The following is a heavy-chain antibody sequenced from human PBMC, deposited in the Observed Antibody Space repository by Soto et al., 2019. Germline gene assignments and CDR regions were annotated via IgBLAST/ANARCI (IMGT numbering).Heavy chain of an antibody. CDR3: ARTVFGSSWYTPTGGYYGMDV. CDR2: INPNSGGT. V-gene: IGHV1-2*02. CDR1: GYPFAGYY. D-gene: IGHD6-13*01. Sequence: ASVKVSCKASGYPFAGYYMHWVRQAPGQGLEWMGWINPNSGGTNYAQKFQGMVTMTRDTSISTAYMELSRLRSDDTAVYYCARTVFGSSWYTPTGGYYGMDVWGQGTTVTVSS. J-gene: IGHJ6*02.